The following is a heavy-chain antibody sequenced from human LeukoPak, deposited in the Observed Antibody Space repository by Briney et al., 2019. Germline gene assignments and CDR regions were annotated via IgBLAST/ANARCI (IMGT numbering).Heavy chain of an antibody. J-gene: IGHJ4*02. D-gene: IGHD5-24*01. V-gene: IGHV3-23*01. CDR3: AINHRDGYSELGY. Sequence: GGSLRLSCAASGFTFSSYGMSWVRQAPGKGLEWVSAISGSGGSTYYADSVKGRFTISRDNSKNTLYLQMNSLRAEDTAVYYCAINHRDGYSELGYWGQGTLVTVSS. CDR1: GFTFSSYG. CDR2: ISGSGGST.